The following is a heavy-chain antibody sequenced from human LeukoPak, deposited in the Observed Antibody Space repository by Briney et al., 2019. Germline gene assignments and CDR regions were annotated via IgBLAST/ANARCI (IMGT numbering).Heavy chain of an antibody. D-gene: IGHD1-26*01. CDR3: ARGGDSGSYYNDAFDI. V-gene: IGHV3-21*01. CDR2: ISSNSNI. Sequence: GGSLRLSCAASGFTFSSYSMNWVRQAPGKGLEWVSSISSNSNIYYADSVKGRFTISRDNAKNSLYLQMNSLRAEDTAVYYCARGGDSGSYYNDAFDIWGQGTMVTVSS. CDR1: GFTFSSYS. J-gene: IGHJ3*02.